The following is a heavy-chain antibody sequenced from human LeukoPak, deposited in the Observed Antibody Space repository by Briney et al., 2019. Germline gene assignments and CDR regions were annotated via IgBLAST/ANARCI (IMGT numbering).Heavy chain of an antibody. CDR1: GFTFSSYA. CDR3: AKLGTTMVRGVPPYYFDY. D-gene: IGHD3-10*01. CDR2: ISGSGGST. V-gene: IGHV3-23*01. J-gene: IGHJ4*02. Sequence: GGSLRLSCAASGFTFSSYAMSWVRQAPGKGLEWVSAISGSGGSTYYAGSVKGRFTISRDNSKNTLYLQMNSPRAEDTAVYYCAKLGTTMVRGVPPYYFDYWGQGTLVTVSS.